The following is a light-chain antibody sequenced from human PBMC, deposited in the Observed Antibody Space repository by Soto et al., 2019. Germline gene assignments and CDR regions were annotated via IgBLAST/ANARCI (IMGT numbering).Light chain of an antibody. Sequence: DIQLTQSPSLLSASVGDTVTITCRASQGIMSYLAWFQQKPGKAPKLLIYTASTLQSGVPSRFSGSGSGTEFTLTISSLQPEDFATYYCQQLNFFPLTFGQGTRLEIK. CDR2: TAS. CDR1: QGIMSY. V-gene: IGKV1-9*01. J-gene: IGKJ5*01. CDR3: QQLNFFPLT.